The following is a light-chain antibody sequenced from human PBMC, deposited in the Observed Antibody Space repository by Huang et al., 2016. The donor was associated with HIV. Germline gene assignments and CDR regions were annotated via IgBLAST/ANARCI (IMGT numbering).Light chain of an antibody. CDR3: QHYGTSPQT. J-gene: IGKJ2*01. CDR2: VAS. V-gene: IGKV3-20*01. Sequence: EIVLTQSPGTLSLSPGEGATLSCRASQSINNNYLAWFQQKPGQPPRLLIYVASSRATGVPDRFTGSGSGTDFNLTISRLETEDFAMYFCQHYGTSPQTVGQGTKLEIK. CDR1: QSINNNY.